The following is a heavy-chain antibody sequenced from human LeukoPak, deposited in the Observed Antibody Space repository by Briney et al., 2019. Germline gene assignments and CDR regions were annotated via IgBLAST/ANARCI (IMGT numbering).Heavy chain of an antibody. Sequence: SETLSLTCTVSGGSISSYFWSWIRQPPGKGLEWIGYIYYSGSTNYNPSLKSRVTISVDTSKNQFSLKLSSVTAADTAVYYCARVPRTHYHYYYMDVWGKGTTVTVSS. CDR1: GGSISSYF. CDR2: IYYSGST. J-gene: IGHJ6*03. V-gene: IGHV4-59*01. CDR3: ARVPRTHYHYYYMDV. D-gene: IGHD2-2*01.